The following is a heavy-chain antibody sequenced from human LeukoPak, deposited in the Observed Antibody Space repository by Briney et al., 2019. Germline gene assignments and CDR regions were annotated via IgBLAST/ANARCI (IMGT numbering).Heavy chain of an antibody. CDR2: FDPEDGET. CDR3: ATDRVGATGGAFDI. V-gene: IGHV1-24*01. J-gene: IGHJ3*02. CDR1: GYTLTELS. Sequence: GASVKVSCKVSGYTLTELSMHCVRQAPGNGLEWMGGFDPEDGETIYAQKFQGRVTMTEDTSTDTAYMELSSLRSEDTAVYYCATDRVGATGGAFDIWGQGTMVTVSS. D-gene: IGHD1-26*01.